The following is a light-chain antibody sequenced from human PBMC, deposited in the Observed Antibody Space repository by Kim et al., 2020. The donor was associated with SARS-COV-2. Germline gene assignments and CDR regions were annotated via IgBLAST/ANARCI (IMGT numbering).Light chain of an antibody. V-gene: IGLV2-14*04. Sequence: GQSITISCTGTSSDVGGYKYVSWYQQHPGKAPKLVIYDVSKRPSGVSNRFSGSKSGNTASLTISGLQAEDEADYYCSSYTSSSTWVFGGGTKLTVL. CDR3: SSYTSSSTWV. CDR2: DVS. J-gene: IGLJ3*02. CDR1: SSDVGGYKY.